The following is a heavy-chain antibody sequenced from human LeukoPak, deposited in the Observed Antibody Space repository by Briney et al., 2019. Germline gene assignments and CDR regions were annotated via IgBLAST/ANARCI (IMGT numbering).Heavy chain of an antibody. V-gene: IGHV3-23*01. CDR2: ISGSGGST. Sequence: PGGSLRLSSAASGFTFSSYGLSWVRQAPGKGLEWVSLISGSGGSTHYADFVKGRFTISRDNSKNTLYLQMNSLRAEDTALYYCAKYAVREVVNGFFDYWGQGTLVTVSS. D-gene: IGHD4-23*01. CDR1: GFTFSSYG. J-gene: IGHJ4*02. CDR3: AKYAVREVVNGFFDY.